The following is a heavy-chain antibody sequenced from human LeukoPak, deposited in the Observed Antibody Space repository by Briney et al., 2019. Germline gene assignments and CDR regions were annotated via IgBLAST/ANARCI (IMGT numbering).Heavy chain of an antibody. V-gene: IGHV1-18*01. CDR1: GYTFTSYG. J-gene: IGHJ5*02. CDR2: ISAYNGNT. D-gene: IGHD3-10*01. CDR3: ARVARRPMVRGVTVNWFDP. Sequence: ASVKVSCKASGYTFTSYGISWVRQAPGQGLEWMGWISAYNGNTNYAQKLQGRVTITADKSTSTAYMELSSLRSEDTAVYYCARVARRPMVRGVTVNWFDPWGQGTLVTVSS.